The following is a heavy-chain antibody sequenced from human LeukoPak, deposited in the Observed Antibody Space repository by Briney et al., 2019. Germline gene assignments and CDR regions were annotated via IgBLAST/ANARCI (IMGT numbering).Heavy chain of an antibody. J-gene: IGHJ3*02. CDR2: INPNSGGT. D-gene: IGHD1-14*01. CDR3: ARDPGGGDDNRPDAFDI. V-gene: IGHV1-2*02. Sequence: GASVKVSCKASGYTFTGYYMHWVRQAPEQGLEWMGWINPNSGGTNYAQKFQGRVTMTRDTSISTAYMELSRLRSEDTAVYYCARDPGGGDDNRPDAFDIWGQGTMVTVSS. CDR1: GYTFTGYY.